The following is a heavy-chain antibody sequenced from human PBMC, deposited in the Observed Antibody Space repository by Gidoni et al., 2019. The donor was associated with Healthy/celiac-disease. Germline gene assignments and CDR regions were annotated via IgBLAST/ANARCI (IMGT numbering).Heavy chain of an antibody. D-gene: IGHD3-22*01. V-gene: IGHV4-39*07. CDR3: ARAGYYYDSSGYYFDY. Sequence: QLQLQESGPGLVKPSETLSLTCPVSGGSISLISYYWGWIRQPPGKGLEWIGSIYYSGSTYYNPSRKSRVTISVDTSKNQFSLKLSSVTAADTAVYYCARAGYYYDSSGYYFDYWGQGTLVTVSS. CDR1: GGSISLISYY. CDR2: IYYSGST. J-gene: IGHJ4*02.